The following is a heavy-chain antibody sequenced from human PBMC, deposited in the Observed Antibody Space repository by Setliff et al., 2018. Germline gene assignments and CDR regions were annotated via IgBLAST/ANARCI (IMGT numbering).Heavy chain of an antibody. CDR2: IIHSGST. Sequence: GSLRLSCAASGFAFRSYEMNWIRQPPGKRLEWIGEIIHSGSTYYNPSLKSRVTIPVDTSKNQFSLKLSSVTAADTAVYYCARHTISIVDVWGKGTTVTVSS. CDR1: GFAFRSYE. D-gene: IGHD3-9*01. CDR3: ARHTISIVDV. J-gene: IGHJ6*04. V-gene: IGHV4-34*12.